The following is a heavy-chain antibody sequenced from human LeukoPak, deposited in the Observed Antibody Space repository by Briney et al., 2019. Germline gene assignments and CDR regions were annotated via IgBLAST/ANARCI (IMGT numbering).Heavy chain of an antibody. CDR2: IIPIFGTA. D-gene: IGHD2-2*01. Sequence: ASVKVSCKASGGTFSSYAISWVRQAPGQGLEWMGGIIPIFGTANYAQKFQGRVTITADESTSTAYMELGSLRSEDTAVYYCARAHDPLCTSCYFTPKFDPWGQGTLVTVSS. CDR3: ARAHDPLCTSCYFTPKFDP. V-gene: IGHV1-69*13. CDR1: GGTFSSYA. J-gene: IGHJ5*02.